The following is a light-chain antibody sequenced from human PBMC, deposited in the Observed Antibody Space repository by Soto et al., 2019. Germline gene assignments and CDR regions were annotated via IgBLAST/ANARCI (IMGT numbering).Light chain of an antibody. CDR3: SPYSRTSVYV. CDR1: SSDVGGYNY. Sequence: QSVLTQPASLSGSPGQSITISCTGTSSDVGGYNYVSWYQRHPGKAPKLMIFEVSSRPSGVSNRFSGSKSGNTASLTISGLQAEDEADHFCSPYSRTSVYVFGRGTKVTVL. CDR2: EVS. V-gene: IGLV2-14*01. J-gene: IGLJ1*01.